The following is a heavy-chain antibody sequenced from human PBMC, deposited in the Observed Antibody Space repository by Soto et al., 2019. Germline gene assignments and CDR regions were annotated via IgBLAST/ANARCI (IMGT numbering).Heavy chain of an antibody. Sequence: ASVKVSCKASGYIFTAYSMHWVRQAPGQGLEWLGWINPNSGDTIYAQKLQDRVTMTRDTSVSTAYLELSSLSSDDTALYYCAREASAVVSLDYWGQGTLVTVSS. CDR2: INPNSGDT. CDR1: GYIFTAYS. V-gene: IGHV1-2*02. CDR3: AREASAVVSLDY. J-gene: IGHJ4*02. D-gene: IGHD2-15*01.